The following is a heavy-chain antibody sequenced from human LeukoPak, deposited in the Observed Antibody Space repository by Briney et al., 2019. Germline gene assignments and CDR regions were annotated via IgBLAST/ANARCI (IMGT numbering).Heavy chain of an antibody. CDR3: ARDRYGLDILTGYYTSYFDY. CDR2: INHSGST. Sequence: SETLSLTCAVYGGSFSGYYWSWIRQPPGKGLEWIGEINHSGSTNYNPSLKSRVTISVDTSKNQFSLKLSSVTAADTAVYYCARDRYGLDILTGYYTSYFDYWGQGTLVTVSS. CDR1: GGSFSGYY. V-gene: IGHV4-34*01. D-gene: IGHD3-9*01. J-gene: IGHJ4*02.